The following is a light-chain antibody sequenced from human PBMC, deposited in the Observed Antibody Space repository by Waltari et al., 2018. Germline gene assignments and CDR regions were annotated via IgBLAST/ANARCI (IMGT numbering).Light chain of an antibody. CDR2: EVS. CDR3: CSYTSTSTYV. CDR1: ISDIGRYNF. V-gene: IGLV2-14*01. J-gene: IGLJ1*01. Sequence: QSALTHPASVSGSPGQSIAISCTGSISDIGRYNFVYWYQHHPGTAPKLIIYEVSKRPSGVSLRFSGSKSGSTASLTISGLQAEDETTYYCCSYTSTSTYVFGNGTKVAVL.